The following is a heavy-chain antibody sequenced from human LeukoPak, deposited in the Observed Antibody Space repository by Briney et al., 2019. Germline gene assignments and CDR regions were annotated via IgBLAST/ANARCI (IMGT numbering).Heavy chain of an antibody. Sequence: SVKVSCKASGGTFSSYAISWVRQAPGQGLEWMGRIIPILGIANYAQKFQGRVTITADKSTSTAYMELSSLRSEDTAVYYCARAFEGLRFFDIWGQGKMVTVSS. CDR1: GGTFSSYA. CDR3: ARAFEGLRFFDI. CDR2: IIPILGIA. D-gene: IGHD5-12*01. J-gene: IGHJ3*02. V-gene: IGHV1-69*04.